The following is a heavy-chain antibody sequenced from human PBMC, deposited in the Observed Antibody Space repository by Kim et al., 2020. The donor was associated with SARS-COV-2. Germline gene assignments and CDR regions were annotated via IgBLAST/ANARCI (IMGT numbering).Heavy chain of an antibody. CDR2: INAGNGNT. J-gene: IGHJ4*02. CDR3: ARDIDQDYYDSSGYPGDY. CDR1: GYTFTSYA. V-gene: IGHV1-3*01. Sequence: ASVKVSCKASGYTFTSYAMHWVRQAPGQRLEWMGWINAGNGNTKYSQKFQGRVTITRDTSASTAYMELSSLRSEDTAVYYCARDIDQDYYDSSGYPGDYWGQGTLVTVSS. D-gene: IGHD3-22*01.